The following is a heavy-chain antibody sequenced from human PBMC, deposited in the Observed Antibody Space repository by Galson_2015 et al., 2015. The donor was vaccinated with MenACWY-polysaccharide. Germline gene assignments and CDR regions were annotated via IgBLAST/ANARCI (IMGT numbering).Heavy chain of an antibody. CDR1: GFTFSIYS. V-gene: IGHV3-48*01. CDR3: TRVGTSGWTPDS. J-gene: IGHJ4*02. D-gene: IGHD6-19*01. Sequence: SLRLSCAASGFTFSIYSINWVRQAPGKGLVWVSYISSSSGSIYYADSVKGRFTVSRDNAENSVSLQMNRLRAEDTAVYYCTRVGTSGWTPDSWGQGTLVTVSS. CDR2: ISSSSGSI.